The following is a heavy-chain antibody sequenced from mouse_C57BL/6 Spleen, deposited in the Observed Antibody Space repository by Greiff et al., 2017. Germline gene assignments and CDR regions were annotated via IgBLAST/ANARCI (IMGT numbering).Heavy chain of an antibody. Sequence: EVKLMESGGGLVQPGGSLSLSCAASGFTFTDYYMSWVRQPPGKALEWLGFIRNKANGYTTEYSAAVKGRFTISRDNSQSILYLQMNALRAEDSATYYCARYMMVTREEYYAMDYWGQGTSVTVSS. D-gene: IGHD2-3*01. CDR3: ARYMMVTREEYYAMDY. CDR2: IRNKANGYTT. CDR1: GFTFTDYY. V-gene: IGHV7-3*01. J-gene: IGHJ4*01.